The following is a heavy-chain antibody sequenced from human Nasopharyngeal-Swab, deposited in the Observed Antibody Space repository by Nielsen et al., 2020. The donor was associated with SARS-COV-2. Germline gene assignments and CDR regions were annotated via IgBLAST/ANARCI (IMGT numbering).Heavy chain of an antibody. CDR1: GFTFNINA. V-gene: IGHV3-23*01. J-gene: IGHJ3*02. Sequence: GGSLRPSCIASGFTFNINARAWAPRTPGRGLQWFSGISASGGSTYYTDSVKGRFAASRDNSRNTLYLQMHSLRVEDTALYYCAKDDVVRGDAFDIWGQGTMVTVSS. D-gene: IGHD3-10*01. CDR2: ISASGGST. CDR3: AKDDVVRGDAFDI.